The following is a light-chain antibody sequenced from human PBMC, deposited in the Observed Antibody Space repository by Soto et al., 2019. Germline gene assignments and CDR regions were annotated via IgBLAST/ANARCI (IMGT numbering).Light chain of an antibody. CDR2: KAS. J-gene: IGKJ1*01. CDR1: QSINSW. CDR3: QQYNSDSPWT. V-gene: IGKV1-5*03. Sequence: DIQMTQSPSTLSASVGDRVTITCRASQSINSWLAWYQQKPGKAPKLLIYKASSLESGVPSRFSGSGSGTEFTLTISSLQPSDFASYYCQQYNSDSPWTFGQGTKVEI.